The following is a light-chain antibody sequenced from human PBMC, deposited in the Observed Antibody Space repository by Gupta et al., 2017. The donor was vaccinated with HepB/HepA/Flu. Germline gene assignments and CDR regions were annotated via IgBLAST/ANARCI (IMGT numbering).Light chain of an antibody. V-gene: IGKV2-30*01. Sequence: DVVLTQSPLSLPVTLGQPASISCRSRQSLVFSDGNTFLHWFQQRPGQSPRRLLYQVSKRDSGVPERFSGSGSGTDFTLRISRVEAEDVAIYYCVQGTHWPTFGGGTKVEIK. CDR1: QSLVFSDGNTF. J-gene: IGKJ4*01. CDR3: VQGTHWPT. CDR2: QVS.